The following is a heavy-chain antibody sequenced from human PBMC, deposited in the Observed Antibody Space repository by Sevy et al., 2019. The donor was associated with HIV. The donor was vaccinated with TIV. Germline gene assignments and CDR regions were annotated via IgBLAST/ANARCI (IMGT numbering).Heavy chain of an antibody. Sequence: GGSLRLSCAASGFDFSIYSMSWVRQAPGKGLEWVSTLSFGCGKINYADSVKGRFTISRDNSKSSVYLQMTNMRFEDTAVYYCAREGCTKPHDYWGQGTPVTVSS. CDR1: GFDFSIYS. V-gene: IGHV3-23*01. J-gene: IGHJ4*02. CDR3: AREGCTKPHDY. D-gene: IGHD2-8*01. CDR2: LSFGCGKI.